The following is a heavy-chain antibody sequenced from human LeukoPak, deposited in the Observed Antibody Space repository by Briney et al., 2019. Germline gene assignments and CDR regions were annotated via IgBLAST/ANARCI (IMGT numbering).Heavy chain of an antibody. CDR1: GFTFSSCA. CDR3: ARDPSYGDWTYFDY. J-gene: IGHJ4*02. Sequence: PGGSLRLSCAASGFTFSSCAMHWVRQAPGKGLEWVAVMSYDGSNKYYADSVKGRFTISRDNSKNTLYLQMNSLRAEDTAVYYCARDPSYGDWTYFDYWGQGTLVTVSS. CDR2: MSYDGSNK. D-gene: IGHD4-17*01. V-gene: IGHV3-30-3*01.